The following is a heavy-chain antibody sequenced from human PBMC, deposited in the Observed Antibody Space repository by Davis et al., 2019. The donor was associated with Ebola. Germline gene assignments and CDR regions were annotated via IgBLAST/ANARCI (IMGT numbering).Heavy chain of an antibody. CDR3: AKDFRSGWPFDY. V-gene: IGHV3-30*18. Sequence: GESLKISCAASGFTFSSYGMHWVRQAPGKGLEWVAVISYDGSNKYYADSVKGRFTISRDNSKNTLYLQMNSLRAEDTAVYYCAKDFRSGWPFDYWGQGTLVTVSS. D-gene: IGHD6-19*01. CDR1: GFTFSSYG. J-gene: IGHJ4*02. CDR2: ISYDGSNK.